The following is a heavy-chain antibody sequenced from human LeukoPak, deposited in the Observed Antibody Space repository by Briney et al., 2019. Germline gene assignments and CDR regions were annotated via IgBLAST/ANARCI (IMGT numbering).Heavy chain of an antibody. CDR1: GFTFSSHW. J-gene: IGHJ4*02. CDR3: ARGHVPGSTRHWDF. V-gene: IGHV3-74*01. Sequence: EGSLRLSCEASGFTFSSHWMHWVRQVPGKGLVWIARIRGDENEIDYADSWKGRFTIPRYNAKNTLYLQMNSLRGEDAAVYFCARGHVPGSTRHWDFWGQGTLVTVSS. D-gene: IGHD3-10*01. CDR2: IRGDENEI.